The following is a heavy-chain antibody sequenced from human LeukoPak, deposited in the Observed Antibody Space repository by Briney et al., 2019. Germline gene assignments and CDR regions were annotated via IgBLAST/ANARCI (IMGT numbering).Heavy chain of an antibody. J-gene: IGHJ4*02. CDR3: ARLTVSGQLDY. V-gene: IGHV3-66*01. Sequence: VGSLRLSCAASGFTARSNYMNWVRRAPGKGLEWVSVIYSDGSTYYADSVKGRFTISRDFSKNTLYLQMNSLRVEDTAVYYCARLTVSGQLDYWGQGTLVTVSS. CDR1: GFTARSNY. D-gene: IGHD6-19*01. CDR2: IYSDGST.